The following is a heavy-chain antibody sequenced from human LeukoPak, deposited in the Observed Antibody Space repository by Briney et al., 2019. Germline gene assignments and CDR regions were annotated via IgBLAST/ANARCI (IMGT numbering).Heavy chain of an antibody. J-gene: IGHJ4*02. V-gene: IGHV1-18*01. CDR2: ISAYNGNT. Sequence: GASVKVSCKASGYTFTSYGISWVRQAPGQGLEWMGWISAYNGNTNYAQKLQGRVTMTTDTSTSKAYMELRSLRSDDTAVYYCGYYYDSSGYYPYWGQGTLVTVSS. CDR3: GYYYDSSGYYPY. CDR1: GYTFTSYG. D-gene: IGHD3-22*01.